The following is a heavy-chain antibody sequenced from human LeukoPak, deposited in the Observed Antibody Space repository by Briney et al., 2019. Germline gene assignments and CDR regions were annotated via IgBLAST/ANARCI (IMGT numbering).Heavy chain of an antibody. CDR2: IYYSGIT. Sequence: SETLSLTCTVSGGSISTYYWSWIRQPPGKGLEWIGYIYYSGITNYNPSLKSRATISVDTSKNQFSLKLSSVTAADTAVYYCARLRGWGWFDPWGQGTLVTVSS. D-gene: IGHD1-26*01. CDR3: ARLRGWGWFDP. J-gene: IGHJ5*02. V-gene: IGHV4-59*08. CDR1: GGSISTYY.